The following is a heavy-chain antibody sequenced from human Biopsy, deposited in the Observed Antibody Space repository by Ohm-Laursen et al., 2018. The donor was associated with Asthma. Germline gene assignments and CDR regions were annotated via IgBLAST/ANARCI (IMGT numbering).Heavy chain of an antibody. J-gene: IGHJ4*02. D-gene: IGHD3-22*01. CDR1: YGSITSGGYY. V-gene: IGHV4-31*03. CDR2: IYYSGST. Sequence: SETLSLTCTVSYGSITSGGYYWTWIRQHPGKGPEWIGFIYYSGSTYYNPSLKSRVSISIDTSKNQFSLKLSSVTAADTAVYYCVRAQDYYDSRGYYRSFDYWGQGTLVTVSS. CDR3: VRAQDYYDSRGYYRSFDY.